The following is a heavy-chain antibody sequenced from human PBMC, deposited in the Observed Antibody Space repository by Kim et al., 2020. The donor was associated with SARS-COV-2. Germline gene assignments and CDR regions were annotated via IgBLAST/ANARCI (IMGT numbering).Heavy chain of an antibody. Sequence: GESLKISCKGSGYSFTSYWIGWVRQMPGKGLEWMGIIYPGDSDTRYSPSFQGQVTISADKSISTAYLQWSSLKASDTAMYYCARHRPPLFYGMDVWGQGTTVTVSS. V-gene: IGHV5-51*01. J-gene: IGHJ6*02. CDR3: ARHRPPLFYGMDV. CDR2: IYPGDSDT. CDR1: GYSFTSYW.